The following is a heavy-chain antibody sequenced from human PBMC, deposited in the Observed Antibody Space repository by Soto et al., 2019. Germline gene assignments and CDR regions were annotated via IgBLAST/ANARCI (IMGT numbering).Heavy chain of an antibody. CDR2: IIPIVGIT. CDR1: GGTFSSYT. CDR3: ARDDGLAYCGGDCYS. D-gene: IGHD2-21*02. V-gene: IGHV1-69*02. J-gene: IGHJ4*02. Sequence: QVQLVQSGAEVKKPGSSVKVSCKASGGTFSSYTISWVRQAPGQGLEWMGRIIPIVGITKYAQKFQGRVTISAEKSTSTAYMELGSPGSEDTAVYYCARDDGLAYCGGDCYSWGQGTLVTVSS.